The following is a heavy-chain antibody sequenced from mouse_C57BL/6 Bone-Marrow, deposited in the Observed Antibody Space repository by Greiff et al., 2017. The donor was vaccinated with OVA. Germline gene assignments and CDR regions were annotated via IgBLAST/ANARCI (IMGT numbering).Heavy chain of an antibody. Sequence: VQLQQPGAELVRPGSSVKLSCKASGYTFTSYWMDWVKQRPGQGLEWIGNIYPSDSETHYNQKFKDKATFTVDKSSSTDYMQLSSLTSEDSAVYYCARAGNGSGYWGQGTTLTVSS. D-gene: IGHD1-1*01. CDR1: GYTFTSYW. CDR3: ARAGNGSGY. CDR2: IYPSDSET. V-gene: IGHV1-61*01. J-gene: IGHJ2*01.